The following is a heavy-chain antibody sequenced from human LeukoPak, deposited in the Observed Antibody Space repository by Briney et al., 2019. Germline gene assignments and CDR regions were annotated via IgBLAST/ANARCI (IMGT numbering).Heavy chain of an antibody. CDR2: INHSGST. V-gene: IGHV4-34*01. CDR1: GGSFSGYY. J-gene: IGHJ6*03. Sequence: PSETLSLTCAVYGGSFSGYYWSWLRQPPGKGLEWIGEINHSGSTNYNPSLKSRVTISVDTSKNQFSLKLSSVTAADTAVYYCARVPRSYYYYYYMDVWGKGTTVTVSS. CDR3: ARVPRSYYYYYYMDV.